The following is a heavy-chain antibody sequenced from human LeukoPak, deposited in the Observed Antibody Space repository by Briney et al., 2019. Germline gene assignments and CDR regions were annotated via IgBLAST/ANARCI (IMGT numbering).Heavy chain of an antibody. CDR2: IYPGDSDT. D-gene: IGHD6-13*01. CDR3: VRRPWYSSSYWFDP. J-gene: IGHJ5*02. CDR1: GYSFSSYW. V-gene: IGHV5-51*01. Sequence: GESLKISCQGSGYSFSSYWIGWVRLMPGKGLEWIGIIYPGDSDTRYSPSFQGQVTISADKSISTAYLQWSSLKASDTAMYYCVRRPWYSSSYWFDPWGQGTLVTVPS.